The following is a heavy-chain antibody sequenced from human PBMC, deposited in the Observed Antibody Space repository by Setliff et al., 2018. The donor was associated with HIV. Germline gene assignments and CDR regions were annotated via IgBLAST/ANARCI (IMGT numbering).Heavy chain of an antibody. CDR3: ARIPPELDFDS. D-gene: IGHD1-26*01. CDR1: CY. CDR2: IYYSGST. Sequence: CYWGWIRQPPGKGLEWIGNIYYSGSTYYTPSLKSRVTISVDTSKNQFSLRLSSVTAADTAVYYCARIPPELDFDSWGQGTLVTVSS. J-gene: IGHJ4*02. V-gene: IGHV4-39*07.